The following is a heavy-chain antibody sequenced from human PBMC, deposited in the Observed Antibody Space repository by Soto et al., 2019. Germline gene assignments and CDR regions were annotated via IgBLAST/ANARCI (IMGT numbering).Heavy chain of an antibody. CDR3: AREDVMITFGGVIDDYYYYYMDV. CDR2: IIPILGIA. Sequence: ASVKVSCKASGGTFSSYTISWVRQAPGQGLEWMGRIIPILGIANYAQKFQGRVTITADKSTGTAYMELSSLRSEDTAVYYCAREDVMITFGGVIDDYYYYYMDVWGKGTTVTVSS. CDR1: GGTFSSYT. D-gene: IGHD3-16*02. V-gene: IGHV1-69*04. J-gene: IGHJ6*03.